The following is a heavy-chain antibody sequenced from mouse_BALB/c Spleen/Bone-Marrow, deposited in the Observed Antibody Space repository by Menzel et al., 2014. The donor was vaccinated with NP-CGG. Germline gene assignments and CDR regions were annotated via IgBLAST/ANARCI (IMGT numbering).Heavy chain of an antibody. CDR2: IDPANGNT. Sequence: VHLQQPGAELVKPGASVKLSCTASGFNIKDTYMHWVKQRPEQGLEWIGRIDPANGNTKYDPKFQGKATITADTSSNTAYLQLSSLTSEDTAVYYCATGFAYWGQGTLVTVSA. J-gene: IGHJ3*01. CDR1: GFNIKDTY. CDR3: ATGFAY. V-gene: IGHV14-3*02.